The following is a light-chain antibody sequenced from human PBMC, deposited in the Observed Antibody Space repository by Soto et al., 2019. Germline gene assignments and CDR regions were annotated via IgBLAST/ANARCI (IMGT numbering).Light chain of an antibody. J-gene: IGLJ3*02. Sequence: QSALTQPASVSGSPGQSITISCTGTSSDVGGYNYVSWYQQHPGKAPKLMIYEVSNRPSGVSNRFSGSKSGNTASLTISGLQAEDEADYYCSSYTSISTLEWVFGGGTQLTVL. V-gene: IGLV2-14*01. CDR1: SSDVGGYNY. CDR2: EVS. CDR3: SSYTSISTLEWV.